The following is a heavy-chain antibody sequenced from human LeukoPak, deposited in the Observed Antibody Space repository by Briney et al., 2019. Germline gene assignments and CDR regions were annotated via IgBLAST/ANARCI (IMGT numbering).Heavy chain of an antibody. CDR1: GIIVSNYG. J-gene: IGHJ6*03. V-gene: IGHV3-23*01. CDR3: AKDQVGYYRYYYYMDV. CDR2: ISPSGGTT. D-gene: IGHD2/OR15-2a*01. Sequence: GGSLRLSCEASGIIVSNYGMNWVRQAPGKRREGFSGISPSGGTTYYADSLKGRFSISRDNSKNTLYLQMNSLRAEDTAVYCCAKDQVGYYRYYYYMDVWGKGTTVTVSS.